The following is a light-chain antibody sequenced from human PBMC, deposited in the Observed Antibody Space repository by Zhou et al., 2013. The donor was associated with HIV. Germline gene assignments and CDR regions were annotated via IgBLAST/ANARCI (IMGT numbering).Light chain of an antibody. CDR1: QSVSSY. CDR2: DAS. J-gene: IGKJ4*01. CDR3: QQYNRWPPLT. Sequence: EIVLTQSPATLSLSPGERVTLSCRASQSVSSYLAWYQQKPGQAPRLLIYDASTRATGVPARFSGSGSGTEFTLSIANLQSEDVAVYYCQQYNRWPPLTFGGGTQVEIK. V-gene: IGKV3-15*01.